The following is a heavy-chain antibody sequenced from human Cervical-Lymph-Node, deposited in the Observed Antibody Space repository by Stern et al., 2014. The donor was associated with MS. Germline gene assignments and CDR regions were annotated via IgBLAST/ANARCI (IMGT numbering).Heavy chain of an antibody. D-gene: IGHD1-1*01. J-gene: IGHJ6*01. CDR3: AREVGSLAMDV. Sequence: VQLVQSGAEVKKPGSSVKVSCKASGDTFTDYAISWVRQAPGQGPEWMGGLTPIFGSADYAQKFQGRLTITADRSTSTAYMDLSSLTSEDTAVYYCAREVGSLAMDVWGQGTTVIVSS. CDR1: GDTFTDYA. V-gene: IGHV1-69*06. CDR2: LTPIFGSA.